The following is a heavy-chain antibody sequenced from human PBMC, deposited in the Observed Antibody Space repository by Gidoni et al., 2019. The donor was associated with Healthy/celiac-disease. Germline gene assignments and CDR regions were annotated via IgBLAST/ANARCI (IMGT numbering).Heavy chain of an antibody. D-gene: IGHD2-15*01. CDR2: IYYSGST. Sequence: VQLQESGPGLVKPSQTLSLTCPVSAGSISSGGCYWSWIRQHPGKGLEWIGYIYYSGSTYYNPSLKSRVTISVDTSKNQFSLKLSSVTAADTAVYYCAREGINCSGGSCPTAFDIWGQGTMVTVSS. J-gene: IGHJ3*02. CDR3: AREGINCSGGSCPTAFDI. V-gene: IGHV4-31*03. CDR1: AGSISSGGCY.